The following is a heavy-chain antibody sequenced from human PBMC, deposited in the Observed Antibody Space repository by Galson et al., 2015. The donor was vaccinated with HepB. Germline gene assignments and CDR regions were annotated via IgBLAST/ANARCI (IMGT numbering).Heavy chain of an antibody. CDR1: GDSVSSNSAA. Sequence: CAISGDSVSSNSAAWNWIRQSPSRGLEWLGRTYYRSKWYNDYAVSVKSRITINPDTSKNQFSLQLNSVTPEDTAVYYCARVSGYGYYYYYYGMDVWGQGTTVTVSS. J-gene: IGHJ6*02. D-gene: IGHD5-12*01. CDR3: ARVSGYGYYYYYYGMDV. CDR2: TYYRSKWYN. V-gene: IGHV6-1*01.